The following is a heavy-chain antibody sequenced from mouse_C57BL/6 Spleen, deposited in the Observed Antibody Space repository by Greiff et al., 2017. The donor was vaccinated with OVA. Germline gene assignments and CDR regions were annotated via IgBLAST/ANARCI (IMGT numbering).Heavy chain of an antibody. CDR1: GFTFSSYG. Sequence: DVMLVESGGDLVKPGGSLKLSCAASGFTFSSYGMSWVRQTPDKRLEWVATISSGGSYTYYPDSVKGRFTISRDNAKNTLYLQMSSLKSEDTAMYYCARHSYYYGSLDYWGQGTSVTVSS. V-gene: IGHV5-6*02. CDR3: ARHSYYYGSLDY. CDR2: ISSGGSYT. J-gene: IGHJ4*01. D-gene: IGHD1-1*01.